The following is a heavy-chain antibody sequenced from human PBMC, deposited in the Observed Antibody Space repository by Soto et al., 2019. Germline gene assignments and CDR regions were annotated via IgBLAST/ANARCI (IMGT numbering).Heavy chain of an antibody. J-gene: IGHJ3*02. D-gene: IGHD2-15*01. CDR3: AKGPEDIVVVVAASLAFDI. Sequence: GGSLRLSCASSGFTFSSYAMSLVRQAPGKGLEWVSAISGSGGSTYYADSVKGRFTISRDNSKNTLYLQMNSLRAEDTAVYYCAKGPEDIVVVVAASLAFDIWGQGTMVTVSS. CDR1: GFTFSSYA. CDR2: ISGSGGST. V-gene: IGHV3-23*01.